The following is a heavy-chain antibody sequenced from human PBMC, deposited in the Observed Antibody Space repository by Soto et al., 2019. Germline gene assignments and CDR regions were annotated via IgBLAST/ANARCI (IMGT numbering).Heavy chain of an antibody. CDR1: GFTFGDYP. V-gene: IGHV3-9*01. CDR2: ISWNSGSK. CDR3: AVGFLGTATPVDY. D-gene: IGHD5-18*01. Sequence: EVQVVESGGGLVQPGRSLRLSCAASGFTFGDYPMYWVRQSPGKGLEWVSGISWNSGSKGYADSVKGRFTISIANAKNSLYLPMNRLRPDHTALYYCAVGFLGTATPVDYWGQGTLVTVSS. J-gene: IGHJ4*02.